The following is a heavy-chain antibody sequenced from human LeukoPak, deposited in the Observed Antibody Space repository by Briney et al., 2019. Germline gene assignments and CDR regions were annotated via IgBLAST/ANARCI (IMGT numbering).Heavy chain of an antibody. CDR2: INHSGST. D-gene: IGHD2-15*01. J-gene: IGHJ6*03. V-gene: IGHV4-34*01. Sequence: SETLSLTCAVYGGSFSGYYWSWIRQPPGKGLEWIGEINHSGSTNYNPSLKSRVTISVDTSKNQFSLKLSSVTAADTAVYYCARTTGYSFYYYYYMDVWGKGTTVTISS. CDR3: ARTTGYSFYYYYYMDV. CDR1: GGSFSGYY.